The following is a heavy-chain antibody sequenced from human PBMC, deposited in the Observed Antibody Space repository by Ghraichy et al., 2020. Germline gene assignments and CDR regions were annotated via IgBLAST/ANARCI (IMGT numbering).Heavy chain of an antibody. CDR3: ARLTVTTAGWFDP. J-gene: IGHJ5*02. D-gene: IGHD4-17*01. V-gene: IGHV4-34*01. CDR1: GGSFSGYY. Sequence: GSLRLSCAVYGGSFSGYYWSWIRQPPGKGLEWIGEINHSGSTNYNPSLKSRVTISVDTSKNQFSLKLSSVTAADTAVYYCARLTVTTAGWFDPWGQGTLVTVSS. CDR2: INHSGST.